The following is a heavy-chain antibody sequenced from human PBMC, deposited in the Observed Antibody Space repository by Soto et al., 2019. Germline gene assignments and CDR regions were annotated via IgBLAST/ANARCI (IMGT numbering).Heavy chain of an antibody. CDR3: ARLTNDYGDYWREY. CDR2: IIPIFGTA. D-gene: IGHD4-17*01. J-gene: IGHJ4*02. V-gene: IGHV1-69*13. CDR1: GGTFSSYA. Sequence: GASVKVSCKASGGTFSSYAISWVRQAPGQGLEWMGGIIPIFGTANYAQKFQGRVTITADESTSTAYMELSSLRSEDTAVYYCARLTNDYGDYWREYWGQGTLVTVSS.